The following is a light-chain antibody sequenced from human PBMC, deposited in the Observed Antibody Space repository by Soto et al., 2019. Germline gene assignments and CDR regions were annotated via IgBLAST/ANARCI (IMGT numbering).Light chain of an antibody. CDR1: GSDVGGFDY. CDR3: SSYGGSNTFV. Sequence: QSVLTQPPSASGSPGQSVTVSCTGTGSDVGGFDYVSWYQQHPGKVPKLLIYQVNRRPSGVPDRFSGSKSGNTASLTVSGLQAEDEADYYCSSYGGSNTFVFGTGTKVTVL. CDR2: QVN. V-gene: IGLV2-8*01. J-gene: IGLJ1*01.